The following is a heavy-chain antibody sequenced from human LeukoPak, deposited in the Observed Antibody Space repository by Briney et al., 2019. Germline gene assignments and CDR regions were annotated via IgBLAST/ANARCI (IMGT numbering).Heavy chain of an antibody. CDR1: GFTFSSYG. CDR2: ISDDGTRK. V-gene: IGHV3-30*03. J-gene: IGHJ4*02. Sequence: GRSLRLSCAASGFTFSSYGIHWVRLAPGKGLEWVAVISDDGTRKYYADSVQGRFTISRDNSRNTLYLQMNSLRAEDTALYYCARGGPTGALDDWGQGTLLTVSS. CDR3: ARGGPTGALDD. D-gene: IGHD7-27*01.